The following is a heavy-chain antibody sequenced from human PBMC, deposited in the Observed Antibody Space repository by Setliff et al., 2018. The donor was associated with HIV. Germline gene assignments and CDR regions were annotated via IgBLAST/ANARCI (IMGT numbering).Heavy chain of an antibody. CDR3: ARAEYYHDSENFYSDY. J-gene: IGHJ4*02. D-gene: IGHD3-22*01. CDR2: ISGSGGST. CDR1: GGSISSSSYY. Sequence: ETLSLTCTVSGGSISSSSYYWGWIRQPPGKGLEWVSAISGSGGSTYYADSVKGRFTISRDNSKNTLYLQMNSLRVEDTAVYYCARAEYYHDSENFYSDYWGQGTLVTVSS. V-gene: IGHV3-23*01.